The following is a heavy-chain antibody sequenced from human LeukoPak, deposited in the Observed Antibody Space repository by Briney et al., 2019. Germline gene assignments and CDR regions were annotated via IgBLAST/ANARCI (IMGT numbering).Heavy chain of an antibody. J-gene: IGHJ6*02. CDR1: GFTLSSYT. CDR2: INGGSSTI. V-gene: IGHV3-48*01. CDR3: ARGRITGTTYGMDV. D-gene: IGHD1-14*01. Sequence: GGSLRLSCAASGFTLSSYTMNWVRQAPGKGLEWVSYINGGSSTIYYGDSVKGRFTISRDNAKNSLSLQMNSLRAEDTAVYFCARGRITGTTYGMDVWGQGTTVTVSS.